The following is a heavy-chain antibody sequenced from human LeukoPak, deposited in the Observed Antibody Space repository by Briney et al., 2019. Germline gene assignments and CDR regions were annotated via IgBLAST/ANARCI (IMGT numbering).Heavy chain of an antibody. D-gene: IGHD1-7*01. Sequence: GASVKVSCKVSGYTLTELSMHWVRQAPGKGLEWMGGFDPEDGETIYAQKFQGRVTMTEDTSTDTAYMELSSLRSEDTAVYYCATDGRRRELITDYFDYWGQGTLVTVSS. CDR3: ATDGRRRELITDYFDY. CDR2: FDPEDGET. V-gene: IGHV1-24*01. J-gene: IGHJ4*02. CDR1: GYTLTELS.